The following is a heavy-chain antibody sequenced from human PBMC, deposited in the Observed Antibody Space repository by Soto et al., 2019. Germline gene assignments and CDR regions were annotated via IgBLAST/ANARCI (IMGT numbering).Heavy chain of an antibody. CDR3: ARGYPAMYGATGHFDY. V-gene: IGHV3-11*01. J-gene: IGHJ4*02. Sequence: QVHLVESGGGLVKPGGSLRLSCAASGFTFTDFHMGWIRRAPGKGLEWVSNIIQSGGYEFYADSVKGRFTVSRDNAKNEVYLQMNSLRVEDTAVYYCARGYPAMYGATGHFDYWGQGSLVTVSS. CDR1: GFTFTDFH. D-gene: IGHD3-10*02. CDR2: IIQSGGYE.